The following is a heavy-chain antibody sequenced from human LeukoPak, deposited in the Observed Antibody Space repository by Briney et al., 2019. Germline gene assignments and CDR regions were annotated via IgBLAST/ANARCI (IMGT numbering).Heavy chain of an antibody. CDR1: GFTFSSLA. Sequence: QAGGSLRLSCAASGFTFSSLAMGWVRQAPGKGLEWLSVISDSGGTTYYADSVKGRFTISRDNSRNTLYLQMNSLRVEDTAVYYCVTGLSENLRWYFGHWGQGTLVTVSS. D-gene: IGHD4-23*01. CDR2: ISDSGGTT. CDR3: VTGLSENLRWYFGH. V-gene: IGHV3-23*01. J-gene: IGHJ4*02.